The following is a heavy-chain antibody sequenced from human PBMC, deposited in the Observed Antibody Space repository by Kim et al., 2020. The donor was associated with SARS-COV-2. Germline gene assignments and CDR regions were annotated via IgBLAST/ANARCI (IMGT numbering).Heavy chain of an antibody. D-gene: IGHD3-9*01. J-gene: IGHJ3*02. V-gene: IGHV3-11*01. CDR1: GFTFSDYY. CDR2: ISSSGSTI. Sequence: GGSLRLSCAASGFTFSDYYMSWIRQAPGKGLEWVSYISSSGSTIYYADSVKGRFTISRDNAKNSLYLQMNSLRAEDTAVYYCARDPRYDILTGQGVSDAFDIWGQGTMVTVSS. CDR3: ARDPRYDILTGQGVSDAFDI.